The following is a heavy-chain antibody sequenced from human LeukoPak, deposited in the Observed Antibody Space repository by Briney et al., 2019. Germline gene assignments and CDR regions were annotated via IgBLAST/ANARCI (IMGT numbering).Heavy chain of an antibody. CDR1: GGSISSYY. V-gene: IGHV4-59*12. CDR3: ARALTIIAAAGFRREYNWFDP. CDR2: IYYSGST. J-gene: IGHJ5*02. Sequence: SETLSLTCTVSGGSISSYYWSWIRQPPGKGLEWIGYIYYSGSTNYNPSLESRVTISVDTSKNQFSLKLSSVTAADTAVYYCARALTIIAAAGFRREYNWFDPWGQGTLVTVSS. D-gene: IGHD6-13*01.